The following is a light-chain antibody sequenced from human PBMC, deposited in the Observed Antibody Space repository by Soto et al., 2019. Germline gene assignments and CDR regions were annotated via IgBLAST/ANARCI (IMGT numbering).Light chain of an antibody. CDR3: SSYTGSSPWV. CDR1: SSDVGGYNY. J-gene: IGLJ3*02. CDR2: EVK. Sequence: QSALTQPASVSGSPGQSITISCTRTSSDVGGYNYVSWYQQHPGKAPQLIIYEVKNRPSGVSNRFSGSKSGNTASLTISGLQAEDEADYYCSSYTGSSPWVFGGGTKLTVL. V-gene: IGLV2-14*01.